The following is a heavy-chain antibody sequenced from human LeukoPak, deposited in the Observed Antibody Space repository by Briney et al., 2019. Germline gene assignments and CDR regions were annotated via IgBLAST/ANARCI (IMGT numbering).Heavy chain of an antibody. CDR3: ARDLLPDYSNPNWFDP. V-gene: IGHV4-4*07. Sequence: PSETLSLTCSVSDDSVSRSGSYWSWIRQPAGKGLEWIGRIYTSGSTNYNPSLKSRVTMSVDTSKDQFSLRLSSVTAADTAVYYCARDLLPDYSNPNWFDPWGQGTLVTVSS. CDR1: DDSVSRSGSY. D-gene: IGHD4-11*01. CDR2: IYTSGST. J-gene: IGHJ5*02.